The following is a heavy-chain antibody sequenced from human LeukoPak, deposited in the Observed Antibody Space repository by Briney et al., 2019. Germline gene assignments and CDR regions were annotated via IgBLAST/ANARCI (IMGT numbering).Heavy chain of an antibody. D-gene: IGHD3-22*01. CDR3: AKDLRYDSGGYYNDY. V-gene: IGHV3-23*01. J-gene: IGHJ4*02. CDR2: ISGSGSST. Sequence: GGSLRLSCAAPGFTFSSYAMTWVRQAPGKGLEWVSVISGSGSSTYYADSVKGRFTISRDNSKNTLYLQMNSLIAEDTAVYYCAKDLRYDSGGYYNDYWGQGTLVTVSS. CDR1: GFTFSSYA.